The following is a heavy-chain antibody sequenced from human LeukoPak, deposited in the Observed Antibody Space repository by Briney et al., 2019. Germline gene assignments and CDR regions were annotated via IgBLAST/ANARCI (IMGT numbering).Heavy chain of an antibody. CDR2: INPNSGGT. Sequence: ASVKVSCKASGYTFTGYYMHWVRQAPGQGLEWMGWINPNSGGTNYAQKFQGRVTMTRDTSISTAYMELSRLRSDDTAVYYCARKVSGDRAPSYNWFDPWGQGTLVTVSS. V-gene: IGHV1-2*02. D-gene: IGHD1-14*01. CDR3: ARKVSGDRAPSYNWFDP. J-gene: IGHJ5*02. CDR1: GYTFTGYY.